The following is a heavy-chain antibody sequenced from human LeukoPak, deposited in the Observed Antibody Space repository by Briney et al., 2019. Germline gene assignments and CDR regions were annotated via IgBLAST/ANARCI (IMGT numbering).Heavy chain of an antibody. Sequence: PGGSLRLSCAASGFTFSSYWMSWVRQAPGKGLEWVGRTRNKANSYTTAYAASVKGRFTISRDDSRNSLSLQMNSLKTEDTAVYYCTRPVVPASFDAFDIWGQGTMVTVSS. V-gene: IGHV3-72*01. D-gene: IGHD2-2*01. J-gene: IGHJ3*02. CDR2: TRNKANSYTT. CDR3: TRPVVPASFDAFDI. CDR1: GFTFSSYW.